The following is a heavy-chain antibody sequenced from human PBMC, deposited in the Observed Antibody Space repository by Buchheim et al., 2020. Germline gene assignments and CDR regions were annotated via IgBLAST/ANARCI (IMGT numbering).Heavy chain of an antibody. Sequence: QVQLRESGPGLVKPSQTLSLTCTVSGGSISSGGYHWSWIRQHPGKGLEWIGYMSYSGSTYYNPSLKSRPTISVDTSKNQFSLKLTSVTAADTAVYYCARGGRNNWFDPWGQGTL. CDR1: GGSISSGGYH. V-gene: IGHV4-31*03. CDR3: ARGGRNNWFDP. J-gene: IGHJ5*02. CDR2: MSYSGST.